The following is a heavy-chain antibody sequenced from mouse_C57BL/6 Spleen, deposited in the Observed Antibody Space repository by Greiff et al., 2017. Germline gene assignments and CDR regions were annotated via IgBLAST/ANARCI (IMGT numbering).Heavy chain of an antibody. CDR2: IYPGSGNT. Sequence: QVQLQQSGAELVRPGASVKLSCKASGYTFTDYYINWVKQRPGQGLEWIARIYPGSGNTYYNEKFKGKATLTAEKSSSTAYMQLSSLTSEDSAVYFWARVYDGYYDWYFDVWGTGTTVTVSS. CDR1: GYTFTDYY. CDR3: ARVYDGYYDWYFDV. J-gene: IGHJ1*03. D-gene: IGHD2-3*01. V-gene: IGHV1-76*01.